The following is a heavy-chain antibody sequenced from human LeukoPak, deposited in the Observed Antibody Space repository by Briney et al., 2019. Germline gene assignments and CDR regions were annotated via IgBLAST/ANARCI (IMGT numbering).Heavy chain of an antibody. D-gene: IGHD1-26*01. Sequence: ASVKVSCKASGYTFTGYYMHWVRQAPGQGLEWMGWINPNSGGTNYAQKFQGRVTMTRDTSISTAYMELSRLRSDDTAVYYCARAEIVGATTNWFDPWGQGTLVTVSS. CDR1: GYTFTGYY. J-gene: IGHJ5*02. CDR2: INPNSGGT. CDR3: ARAEIVGATTNWFDP. V-gene: IGHV1-2*02.